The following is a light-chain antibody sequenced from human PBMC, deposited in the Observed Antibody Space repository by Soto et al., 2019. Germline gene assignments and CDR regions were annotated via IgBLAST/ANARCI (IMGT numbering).Light chain of an antibody. Sequence: QSLLTEPPCASVSPGQSVTVSCTGTSSDVGGYNYVSWYQQHPGKAPKLMIYEVSKRPSGVPDRFSGSKSGNTASLTVSGLQAEDEADYYCSSYAGSNNLVFGGGTK. CDR2: EVS. J-gene: IGLJ2*01. CDR3: SSYAGSNNLV. V-gene: IGLV2-8*01. CDR1: SSDVGGYNY.